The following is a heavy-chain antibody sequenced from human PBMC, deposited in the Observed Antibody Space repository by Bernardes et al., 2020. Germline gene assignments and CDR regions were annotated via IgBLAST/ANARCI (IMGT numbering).Heavy chain of an antibody. V-gene: IGHV3-49*04. CDR2: IRSKAYGGTT. D-gene: IGHD6-13*01. J-gene: IGHJ6*02. CDR1: GFTFGDYA. Sequence: GGSLRLSCPVSGFTFGDYAMSWVRQAPGKGLEWVGFIRSKAYGGTTEYAASVKGRFTISRDDSRSIAYLQMNSLRSEDTAVYYCATGAGRVKGHYYGMDVWGQGTTVTVSS. CDR3: ATGAGRVKGHYYGMDV.